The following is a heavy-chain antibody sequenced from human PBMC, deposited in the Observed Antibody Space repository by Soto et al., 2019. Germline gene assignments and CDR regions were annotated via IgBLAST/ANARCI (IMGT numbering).Heavy chain of an antibody. J-gene: IGHJ4*02. CDR2: ISYDGSNK. V-gene: IGHV3-30*04. CDR3: AKDPAGGWVTTLIDY. CDR1: GFTFPAYA. Sequence: GGSLRLSCAGSGFTFPAYAMHWVLQAPGKGLEWVAVISYDGSNKYYADSVKGRFTISRDNSKNTLYLQMNSLRTEDTAVYYCAKDPAGGWVTTLIDYWGQGTLVTVSS. D-gene: IGHD1-26*01.